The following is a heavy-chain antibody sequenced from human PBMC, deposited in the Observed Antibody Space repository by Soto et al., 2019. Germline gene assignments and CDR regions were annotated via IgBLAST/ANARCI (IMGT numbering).Heavy chain of an antibody. J-gene: IGHJ4*02. CDR3: AKRPRALLTFDY. Sequence: EVQLVDSGGGLVQPGGSLRLSCAASGFIFSNYVMSWVRQAPGKGLELVSSISDSGGTSYYADSVKGRFTISRDNSKNTLYLQMNSLRAEDTDIYYCAKRPRALLTFDYWCQGTLVTFPS. CDR2: ISDSGGTS. CDR1: GFIFSNYV. D-gene: IGHD1-26*01. V-gene: IGHV3-23*04.